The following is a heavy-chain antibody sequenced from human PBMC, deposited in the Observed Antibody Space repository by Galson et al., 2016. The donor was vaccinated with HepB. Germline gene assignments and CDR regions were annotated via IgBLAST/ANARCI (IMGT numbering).Heavy chain of an antibody. CDR1: VGSIRGYF. V-gene: IGHV4-59*01. D-gene: IGHD3-10*01. CDR2: IASSGEI. CDR3: ARFLGSGSRYFDF. J-gene: IGHJ4*02. Sequence: SETLSLTCTVSVGSIRGYFWSWIRQPPGRGLEWIAYIASSGEINYNPSLKSRVTMSLDTSKNQFSLRLSSVTAADTAVYYCARFLGSGSRYFDFWGQGTLVTVSS.